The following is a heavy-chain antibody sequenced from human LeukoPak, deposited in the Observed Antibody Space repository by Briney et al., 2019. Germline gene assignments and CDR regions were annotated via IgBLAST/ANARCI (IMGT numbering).Heavy chain of an antibody. D-gene: IGHD3-22*01. V-gene: IGHV4-4*09. J-gene: IGHJ6*03. CDR1: GGSISSYY. CDR2: IYTSGST. CDR3: ARAYYDSSGYHYYYYYMDV. Sequence: PSETLSLTCTVSGGSISSYYWSWIRQPPGKGLEWIGYIYTSGSTNYNPSLKSRVTISVETSKNQFSLKLSSVAAADTAVYYCARAYYDSSGYHYYYYYMDVWGKGTPVTVSS.